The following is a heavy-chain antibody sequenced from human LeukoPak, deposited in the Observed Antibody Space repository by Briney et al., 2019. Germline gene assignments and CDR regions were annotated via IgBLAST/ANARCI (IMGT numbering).Heavy chain of an antibody. CDR2: IYPGDYDT. CDR1: GYAFSNQW. V-gene: IGHV5-51*01. D-gene: IGHD3-10*01. J-gene: IGHJ3*01. CDR3: ARTGYHDGSGSHYGFDL. Sequence: GESLEISCEASGYAFSNQWIGWVRQMPGKGLEWMGIIYPGDYDTRYSPSFQGQVTMSVDKSVTTAFLQWSSLKASDTAIYYCARTGYHDGSGSHYGFDLWGQGTMVTVSS.